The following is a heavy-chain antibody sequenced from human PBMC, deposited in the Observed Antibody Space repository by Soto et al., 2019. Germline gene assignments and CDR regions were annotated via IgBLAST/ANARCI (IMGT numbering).Heavy chain of an antibody. CDR1: GFIFSNAC. CDR2: IKNNADSGAT. V-gene: IGHV3-15*07. D-gene: IGHD4-17*01. J-gene: IGHJ4*02. CDR3: TTDHDADYRETFDY. Sequence: GRSLRLSCAASGFIFSNACINWVRHAPGKVLEWAGRIKNNADSGATDYGAPVKGRFTISRDDSKNTLYLQMNILKTEDTAVYYCTTDHDADYRETFDYWGQGTLVTVSS.